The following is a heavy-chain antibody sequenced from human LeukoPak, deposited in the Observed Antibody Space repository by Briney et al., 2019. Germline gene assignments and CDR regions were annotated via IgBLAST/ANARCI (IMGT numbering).Heavy chain of an antibody. Sequence: GGSLRLSCAASGFTFSSYGMHWVRQAPGKGLEWVAVISYDGSNKYYADSVKGRFTISRDNSMNTLYLQMNSLRAEDTAVYYCAKDLRLVRVLDYWGQGTLVTVSS. CDR2: ISYDGSNK. V-gene: IGHV3-30*18. D-gene: IGHD6-19*01. CDR3: AKDLRLVRVLDY. J-gene: IGHJ4*02. CDR1: GFTFSSYG.